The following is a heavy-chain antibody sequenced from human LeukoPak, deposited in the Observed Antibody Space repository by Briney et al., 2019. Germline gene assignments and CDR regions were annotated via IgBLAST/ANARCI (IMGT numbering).Heavy chain of an antibody. CDR2: INHNSGGT. J-gene: IGHJ4*02. D-gene: IGHD6-19*01. CDR3: ATLVIAVAGGFGDY. CDR1: GYTFTGYY. V-gene: IGHV1-2*02. Sequence: ASVKASGKASGYTFTGYYMHWVRQAPGQGLGWMGWINHNSGGTNYAQTFQGRVTMPRDTSISTGHMELSRLRSDDTAVYYCATLVIAVAGGFGDYWGQGTLVTVSS.